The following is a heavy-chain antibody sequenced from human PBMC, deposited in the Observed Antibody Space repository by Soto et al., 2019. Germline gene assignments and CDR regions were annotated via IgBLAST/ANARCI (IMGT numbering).Heavy chain of an antibody. J-gene: IGHJ6*02. Sequence: QPGGSLRLSCAASGFTFSSYGMHWVRQAPGKGLEWVAVISYDGSNKYYADSVKGRFTISRDNSKNTLYLQMNSMRAEDTAVYYCAKGGEQLGYYYGMDVWGQGTTLPVSS. CDR1: GFTFSSYG. CDR2: ISYDGSNK. V-gene: IGHV3-30*18. D-gene: IGHD6-13*01. CDR3: AKGGEQLGYYYGMDV.